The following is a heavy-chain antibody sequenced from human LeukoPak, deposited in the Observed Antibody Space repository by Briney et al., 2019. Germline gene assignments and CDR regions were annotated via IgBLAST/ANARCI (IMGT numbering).Heavy chain of an antibody. Sequence: GGSLRLSCSASGFTFSSYAMNWVRQAPGKGLEYDSAISSNGGSTYYADSVKGRFTISRDNSKNTLYLQMSSLRAEDTAVYYCVKVRWTGRDAFDIWGQGTMVTVSS. CDR2: ISSNGGST. J-gene: IGHJ3*02. V-gene: IGHV3-64D*06. CDR1: GFTFSSYA. D-gene: IGHD3/OR15-3a*01. CDR3: VKVRWTGRDAFDI.